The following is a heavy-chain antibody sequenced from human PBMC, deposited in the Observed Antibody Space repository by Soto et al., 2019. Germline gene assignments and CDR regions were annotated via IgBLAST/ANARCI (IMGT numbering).Heavy chain of an antibody. V-gene: IGHV4-34*01. CDR1: GGSFSGHY. Sequence: SETLSLTCAVYGGSFSGHYWSWIRQPPGKGLEWIGEINHSGSTNYNPSLKSRVTISVDTSKNQFSLKLSSVTAADTAVYYCEIETQNYYYYYGMDVWGQGTTVTVSS. J-gene: IGHJ6*02. CDR3: EIETQNYYYYYGMDV. CDR2: INHSGST.